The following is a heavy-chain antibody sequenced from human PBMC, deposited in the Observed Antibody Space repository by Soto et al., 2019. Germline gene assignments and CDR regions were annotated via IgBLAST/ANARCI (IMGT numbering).Heavy chain of an antibody. Sequence: GGSLRLSCAASGFTFSSYAMSWVRQAPGKGLEWVSAISGSGGSTYYADSVKGRFTISRDNSKNTLYLQMNSLRAEDTAVYYSAKAPVGGGVYYYYYHMDVWGKGTTVTVSS. CDR3: AKAPVGGGVYYYYYHMDV. J-gene: IGHJ6*03. CDR2: ISGSGGST. D-gene: IGHD3-16*01. V-gene: IGHV3-23*01. CDR1: GFTFSSYA.